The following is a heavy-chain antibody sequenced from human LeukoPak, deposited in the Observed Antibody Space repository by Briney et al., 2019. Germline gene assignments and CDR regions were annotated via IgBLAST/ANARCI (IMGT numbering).Heavy chain of an antibody. J-gene: IGHJ6*02. Sequence: APVKVSCKASGGTFSSYAISWVRQAPGQGLEWMGGIIPIFGTANYAQKFQGRVTITADESTSTAYMELSSLRSEDTAVYYCARDDYSTTAGYYYYGMDVWGQGTTVTVSS. CDR2: IIPIFGTA. D-gene: IGHD4-11*01. CDR1: GGTFSSYA. CDR3: ARDDYSTTAGYYYYGMDV. V-gene: IGHV1-69*13.